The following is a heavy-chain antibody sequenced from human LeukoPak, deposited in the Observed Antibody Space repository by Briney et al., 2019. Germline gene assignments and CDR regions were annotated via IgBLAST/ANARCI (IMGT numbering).Heavy chain of an antibody. Sequence: SETLSLTRAVYGGSFSGYFWSWIRQPPGKGLEWIGEINHSGSTKYNPSLKSRVTISVDTSKNQFSLNLSSVTAADTAVYYCARGFDGCFWFWGQGTLATVSS. V-gene: IGHV4-34*01. CDR1: GGSFSGYF. D-gene: IGHD3-9*01. J-gene: IGHJ4*02. CDR2: INHSGST. CDR3: ARGFDGCFWF.